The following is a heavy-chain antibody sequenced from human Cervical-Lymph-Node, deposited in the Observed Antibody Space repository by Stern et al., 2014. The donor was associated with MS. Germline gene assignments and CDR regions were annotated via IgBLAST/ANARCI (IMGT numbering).Heavy chain of an antibody. Sequence: QVQLVQSGAEVKKPGSSVNVSCKASGGTFSSSYAVSWVRQAPGQGLEWMGRIIPIYGLPNYAQKFQTRLTITADKSTSTVYMELSSLTSEDTAVYYCARGIVANRPAATLHNLFDPWGQGTLVTVSS. CDR1: GGTFSSSYA. D-gene: IGHD2-15*01. J-gene: IGHJ5*02. CDR3: ARGIVANRPAATLHNLFDP. V-gene: IGHV1-69*09. CDR2: IIPIYGLP.